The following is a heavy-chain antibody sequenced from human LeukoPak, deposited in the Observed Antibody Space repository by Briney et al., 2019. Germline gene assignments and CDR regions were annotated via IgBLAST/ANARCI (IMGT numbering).Heavy chain of an antibody. D-gene: IGHD3-16*01. CDR1: GFTFSSYG. CDR3: AKDSTPMITFGGVSD. J-gene: IGHJ4*02. V-gene: IGHV3-30*02. Sequence: GRSLRLSCAASGFTFSSYGMHWVRQAPGKGLEWVAFIRYDGSNKYYADSVKGRFTISRDNSKNTLYLQMNSLRAEDTAVYYCAKDSTPMITFGGVSDWGQGTLVTVSS. CDR2: IRYDGSNK.